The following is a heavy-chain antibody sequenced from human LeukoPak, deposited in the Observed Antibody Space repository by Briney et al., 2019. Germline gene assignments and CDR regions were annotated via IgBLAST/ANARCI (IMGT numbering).Heavy chain of an antibody. CDR3: AKDLVIAVADTTSGY. CDR2: ISGSGGST. Sequence: PGGSLRLSCAASGFTFSTYAMTWVRQAPGKGLEWVSAISGSGGSTYYADSVKGRFTISRDNSKNTLYLQMNSLRAEDAAVYYCAKDLVIAVADTTSGYWGQGTLVTVSS. J-gene: IGHJ4*02. D-gene: IGHD6-19*01. V-gene: IGHV3-23*01. CDR1: GFTFSTYA.